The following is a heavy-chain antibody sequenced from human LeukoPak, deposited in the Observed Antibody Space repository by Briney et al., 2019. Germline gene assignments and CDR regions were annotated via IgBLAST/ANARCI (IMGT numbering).Heavy chain of an antibody. V-gene: IGHV3-21*01. D-gene: IGHD4-11*01. J-gene: IGHJ5*02. CDR2: ISSSSSYI. CDR1: GFTFSSYS. CDR3: ARLQHNWFDP. Sequence: PGGSLRLSCAASGFTFSSYSMNWVRQAPGKGLEWVSSISSSSSYIYYADSVKGRLTISRDNAKNSLYLQMNSLRAEDTAVYYCARLQHNWFDPWGQGTLVTVSS.